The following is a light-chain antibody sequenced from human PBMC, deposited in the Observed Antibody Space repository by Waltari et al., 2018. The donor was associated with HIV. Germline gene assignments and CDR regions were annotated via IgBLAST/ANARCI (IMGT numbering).Light chain of an antibody. J-gene: IGKJ2*01. CDR2: ASS. CDR1: QNVSTY. CDR3: QQTHTTPHT. V-gene: IGKV1-39*01. Sequence: DLQINQSPSSLAASVREGVNITCRASQNVSTYLNWYQQKPGKAPKLVIYASSGLQSGVPSSFRGSGSGTDFTLTISSLQSEDFATYYCQQTHTTPHTFGQGTKLQIK.